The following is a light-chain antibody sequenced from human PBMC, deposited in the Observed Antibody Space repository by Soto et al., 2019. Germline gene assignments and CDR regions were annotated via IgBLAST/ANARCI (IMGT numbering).Light chain of an antibody. CDR1: QTVSKNY. J-gene: IGKJ5*01. CDR2: AAS. V-gene: IGKV3-20*01. Sequence: ILLTQYPVTLSLSLPGARTVSCRSSQTVSKNYLAWYHQKPGQAPRLLIYAASTRATGIPDRFSGSGSGTDFTLTISRLEPEDFAVFYCQQYAVSPITFGQGTRLEV. CDR3: QQYAVSPIT.